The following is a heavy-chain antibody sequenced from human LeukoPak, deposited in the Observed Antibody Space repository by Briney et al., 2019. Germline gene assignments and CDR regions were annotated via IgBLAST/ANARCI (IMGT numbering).Heavy chain of an antibody. CDR1: GFTFSSYA. J-gene: IGHJ2*01. CDR2: ISYDGSDK. CDR3: ARELSYWYFDL. Sequence: GGSLRLSCAASGFTFSSYAMHWVRQAPGKGLEWVAVISYDGSDKYYADSVKGRFTMSRDNSKNTLYLQMNSLRAEDTAVYYCARELSYWYFDLWGRGTLVTVSS. V-gene: IGHV3-30-3*01.